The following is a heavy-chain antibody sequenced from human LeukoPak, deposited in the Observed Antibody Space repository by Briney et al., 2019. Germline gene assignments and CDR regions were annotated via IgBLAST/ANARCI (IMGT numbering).Heavy chain of an antibody. CDR2: TYYRSTWYN. J-gene: IGHJ5*02. V-gene: IGHV6-1*01. CDR3: ARRLTQYDCFDP. D-gene: IGHD2-2*01. Sequence: SQTLSLTCAISGDSVSSNSVTWNWSRQSPSRGLEWLGRTYYRSTWYNDYAVSVRGLITVNPDTSKNQFSLHLNSVTPEDTAVYYCARRLTQYDCFDPWGQGILVTVSS. CDR1: GDSVSSNSVT.